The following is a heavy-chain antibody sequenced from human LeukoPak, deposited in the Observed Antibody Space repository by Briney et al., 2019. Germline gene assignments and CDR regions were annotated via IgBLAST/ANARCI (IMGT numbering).Heavy chain of an antibody. V-gene: IGHV1-2*02. CDR2: INPNSGGT. CDR3: ARTIARHYYYGMDV. Sequence: GASVKVSCKASGYTFTGYYMHWVRQAPGQGLEWMGWINPNSGGTNYAQKFQGRVTMTRDTSISTAYMELSRLRSDDAAVYYCARTIARHYYYGMDVWGQGTTVTVSS. CDR1: GYTFTGYY. J-gene: IGHJ6*02. D-gene: IGHD3-3*01.